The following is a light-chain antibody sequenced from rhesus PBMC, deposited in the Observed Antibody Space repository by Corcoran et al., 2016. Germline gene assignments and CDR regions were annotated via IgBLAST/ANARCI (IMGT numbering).Light chain of an antibody. Sequence: DIQMTQSPSSLSASVGDRVTITCRASENVNNYLNWYQQKPGKAPQLLIYKASTLQSGVPSRFSGSGSGTDYTFTISSLQPEDVATYYCQHGYGTPLTFGGGTKVELK. J-gene: IGKJ4*01. V-gene: IGKV1-74*01. CDR3: QHGYGTPLT. CDR1: ENVNNY. CDR2: KAS.